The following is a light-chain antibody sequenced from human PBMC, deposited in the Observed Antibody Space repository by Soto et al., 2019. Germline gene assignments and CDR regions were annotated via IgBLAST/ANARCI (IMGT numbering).Light chain of an antibody. V-gene: IGKV3-20*01. CDR3: QQYGGSPFT. Sequence: EIVLTQSPGTLSLSPGERATLSCRASQSVSVNSLAWYQQKGGQAPRLLIYAASTRVTGVPDRFSVTGSGTDFALTISRLETDDSAVYYCQQYGGSPFTFGPGTKVDIK. CDR2: AAS. CDR1: QSVSVNS. J-gene: IGKJ3*01.